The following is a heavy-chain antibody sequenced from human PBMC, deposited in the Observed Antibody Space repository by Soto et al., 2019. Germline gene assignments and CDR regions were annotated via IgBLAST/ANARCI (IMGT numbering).Heavy chain of an antibody. CDR1: GYTFTSYG. V-gene: IGHV1-18*01. CDR2: ISAYNGNT. Sequence: ASVKVSCKASGYTFTSYGISWVRQAPGQGLEWMGWISAYNGNTNYAQKLQGRVTMTTDTSTSTAYMELRSLRSDDTAVYYCAREMGAQLELPWDNWFDPWGQGTLVTVSS. J-gene: IGHJ5*02. D-gene: IGHD1-7*01. CDR3: AREMGAQLELPWDNWFDP.